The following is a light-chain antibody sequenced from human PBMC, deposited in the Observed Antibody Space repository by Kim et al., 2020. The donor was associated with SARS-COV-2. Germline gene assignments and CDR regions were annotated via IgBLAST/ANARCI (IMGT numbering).Light chain of an antibody. CDR1: QSISSY. Sequence: DIQMTQSPSSLSASVGDRVTITCRASQSISSYLNWYQQKPGKAPNLLIYAASSLQSGVPPRFSGGGSGTYFTLTISSLQPEDFATYYCQQSYSSPFTFGQGTRLEIK. J-gene: IGKJ5*01. CDR2: AAS. V-gene: IGKV1-39*01. CDR3: QQSYSSPFT.